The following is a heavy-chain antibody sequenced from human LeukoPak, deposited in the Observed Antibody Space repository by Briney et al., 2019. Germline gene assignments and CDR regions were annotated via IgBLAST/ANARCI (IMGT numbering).Heavy chain of an antibody. CDR1: GFIFNNYA. Sequence: GRSLRLPCAGSGFIFNNYAMHWVRQPPGKGLEWVSGISWNSGSIDYADSVKGRFTISRDNAKNSLYLQMSNLRAEGTAVYFCARGGGLGVWGQGATVTVSS. D-gene: IGHD3-16*01. J-gene: IGHJ6*02. CDR2: ISWNSGSI. CDR3: ARGGGLGV. V-gene: IGHV3-9*01.